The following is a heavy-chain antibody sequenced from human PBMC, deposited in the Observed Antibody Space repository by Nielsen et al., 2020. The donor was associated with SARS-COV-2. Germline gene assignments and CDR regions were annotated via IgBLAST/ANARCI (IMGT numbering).Heavy chain of an antibody. CDR3: TGGPLHDFWSGYRSY. CDR2: NFHGGSP. V-gene: IGHV4-59*01. Sequence: SETLSLTCTVSGGSISDFYWSWVRQTPGKGLEWIGYNFHGGSPACNPPLRSRVSISVDTSRNQFSLDLNSVTAADTAVYYCTGGPLHDFWSGYRSYWGQGILVTVSS. J-gene: IGHJ4*02. CDR1: GGSISDFY. D-gene: IGHD3-3*01.